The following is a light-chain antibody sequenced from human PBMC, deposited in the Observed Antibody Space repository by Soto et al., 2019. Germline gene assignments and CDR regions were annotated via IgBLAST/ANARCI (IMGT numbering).Light chain of an antibody. CDR2: AAT. V-gene: IGKV1-39*01. CDR1: QSISTY. Sequence: DIQMTQSPSSLSASVGDRVTITCRASQSISTYLNWYQQKIGEAPKLLMSAATTLQSGVPSRFSGGGSGTDFTLTISSLHPADFATYYCQQSYSTPWTFGQGTKVEI. J-gene: IGKJ1*01. CDR3: QQSYSTPWT.